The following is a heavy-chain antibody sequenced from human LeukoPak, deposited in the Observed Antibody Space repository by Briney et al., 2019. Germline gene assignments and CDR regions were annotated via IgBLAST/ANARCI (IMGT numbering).Heavy chain of an antibody. CDR3: ARYIETPRRDLDY. J-gene: IGHJ4*02. CDR2: IKQDGSEK. Sequence: GGSLRLSCAASGFTLSSYWMSWVRQAPGKGLEWVARIKQDGSEKHYVDSVKGRFTISRDNAKNSVYLQMNTLRAEDTAVYYCARYIETPRRDLDYWGQGPLVTVSS. D-gene: IGHD4-23*01. CDR1: GFTLSSYW. V-gene: IGHV3-7*01.